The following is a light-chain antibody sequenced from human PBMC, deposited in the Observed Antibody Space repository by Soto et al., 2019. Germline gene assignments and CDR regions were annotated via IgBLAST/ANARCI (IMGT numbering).Light chain of an antibody. J-gene: IGLJ2*01. CDR1: SGHSSYI. CDR3: ETWDSNTRV. Sequence: QSVLTQSYSASASLGSSVKLTCTLSSGHSSYIIAWHQQQPGKAPRYLMKLEGSGSYNKGSGVPDRFSGSSSGADRYLTISNLQSEDAADYYCETWDSNTRVFGGGTKVTVL. V-gene: IGLV4-60*03. CDR2: LEGSGSY.